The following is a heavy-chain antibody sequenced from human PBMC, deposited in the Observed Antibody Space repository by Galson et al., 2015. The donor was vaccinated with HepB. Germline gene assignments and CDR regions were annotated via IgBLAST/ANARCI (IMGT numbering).Heavy chain of an antibody. CDR1: GFTFSSYE. Sequence: SLRLSCAASGFTFSSYEMNWVRQAPGKGLEWVSYISSSGSTIYYADSVKGRFTISRDNAKNSLYLQMNSLRAEDTAVYYCARDSGGYTYYYYYYGMDVWGQGTTVTVSS. V-gene: IGHV3-48*03. D-gene: IGHD5-12*01. CDR3: ARDSGGYTYYYYYYGMDV. CDR2: ISSSGSTI. J-gene: IGHJ6*02.